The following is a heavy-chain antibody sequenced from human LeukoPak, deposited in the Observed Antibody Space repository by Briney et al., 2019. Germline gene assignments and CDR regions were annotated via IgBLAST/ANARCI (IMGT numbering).Heavy chain of an antibody. D-gene: IGHD3-22*01. CDR1: GFTFSSYA. J-gene: IGHJ4*02. Sequence: PGGSLRLSCAASGFTFSSYAMSWVRQAPGKGLEWVSAISGSGGSTYYADSVKGRFTISRDNSKNTLYLQMNSLRAEDTALYYCARDGPSGDSSGTTDYWGQGTLVTVSS. CDR3: ARDGPSGDSSGTTDY. CDR2: ISGSGGST. V-gene: IGHV3-23*01.